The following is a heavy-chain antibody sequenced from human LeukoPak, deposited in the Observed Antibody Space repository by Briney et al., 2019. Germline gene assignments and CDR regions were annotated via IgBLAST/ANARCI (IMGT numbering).Heavy chain of an antibody. D-gene: IGHD6-19*01. J-gene: IGHJ4*02. CDR3: ARGPVSSSGFFGY. Sequence: GGSLRLSCAASGFTFSGYHMSWIRQAPGKGLEWASYISSSGGTISYADSVKGRFTISRDNAKKSLYLQMNSLRAEDTAVYYCARGPVSSSGFFGYWGQGTLVTVSS. CDR1: GFTFSGYH. CDR2: ISSSGGTI. V-gene: IGHV3-11*01.